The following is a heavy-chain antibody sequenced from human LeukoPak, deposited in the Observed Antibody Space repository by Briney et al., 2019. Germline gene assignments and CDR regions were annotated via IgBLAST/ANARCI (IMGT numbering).Heavy chain of an antibody. J-gene: IGHJ4*02. D-gene: IGHD3-10*01. CDR2: IKEDGSRE. CDR3: AKDYYYGSGSYYAPDRYYFDY. Sequence: PGGSLRLSCAASGFTFSTYWMTWVRQALGKGLEWVANIKEDGSREYYVDSVKGRFTISRDNSKNTLYLQMNSLRAEDTAVYYCAKDYYYGSGSYYAPDRYYFDYWGQGTLVTVTS. V-gene: IGHV3-7*01. CDR1: GFTFSTYW.